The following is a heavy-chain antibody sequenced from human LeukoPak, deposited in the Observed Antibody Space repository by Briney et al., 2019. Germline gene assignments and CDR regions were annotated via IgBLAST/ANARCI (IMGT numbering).Heavy chain of an antibody. CDR2: IYYSGST. CDR3: AREGSRRLYMDV. D-gene: IGHD6-25*01. V-gene: IGHV4-39*02. Sequence: SETLSLTCTVSGGSISSSSYYWGWIRQPPGKGLEWIGSIYYSGSTYYNPSLKSRVTISVDTSKNQFSLKLSSVTAADTAVYYCAREGSRRLYMDVWGRGTTVTVSS. CDR1: GGSISSSSYY. J-gene: IGHJ6*03.